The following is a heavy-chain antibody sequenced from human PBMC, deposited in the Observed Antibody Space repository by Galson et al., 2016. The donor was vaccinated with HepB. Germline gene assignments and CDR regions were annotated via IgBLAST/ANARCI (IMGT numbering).Heavy chain of an antibody. CDR2: IETAGET. J-gene: IGHJ6*04. Sequence: SLRLSCAASGFTFSIHDMHWVRQVTGKGLEWVSAIETAGETYYPDSVKGRFTISRENAKNSLYLQMNDLGAGDTAVYYCARGKSLLTMPWNYGLDVWGKGTAATVSS. CDR1: GFTFSIHD. D-gene: IGHD1-1*01. CDR3: ARGKSLLTMPWNYGLDV. V-gene: IGHV3-13*01.